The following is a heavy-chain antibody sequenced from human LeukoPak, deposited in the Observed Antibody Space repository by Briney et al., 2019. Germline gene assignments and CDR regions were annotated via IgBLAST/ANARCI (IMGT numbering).Heavy chain of an antibody. V-gene: IGHV4-59*01. CDR2: IYYRGNT. D-gene: IGHD2-15*01. J-gene: IGHJ6*04. CDR3: ARHADIAAYREGLDV. Sequence: SETLSLTCTVPGGSISGYFWSWIRQPPGEGLEWIGYIYYRGNTIYNLSLKSRATISVDTSKNLFSLELTSVTTADTAVYYCARHADIAAYREGLDVWGRGTTVTVSS. CDR1: GGSISGYF.